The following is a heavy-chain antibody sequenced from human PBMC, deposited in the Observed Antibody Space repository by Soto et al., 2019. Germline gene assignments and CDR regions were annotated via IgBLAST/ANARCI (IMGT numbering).Heavy chain of an antibody. CDR1: GFTFSNAW. D-gene: IGHD3-3*01. J-gene: IGHJ6*02. Sequence: PGGSLRLSCAASGFTFSNAWMNWVRQAPGKGLEWVGRIKSKTDGGTTDYAAPVKGRFTISRDDSKNTLYLQMNSLKTEDTAVYYCTTVQVPPELYYDFWSGLAQDYYYYYYGMDVWGQGTTVTVSS. CDR3: TTVQVPPELYYDFWSGLAQDYYYYYYGMDV. V-gene: IGHV3-15*07. CDR2: IKSKTDGGTT.